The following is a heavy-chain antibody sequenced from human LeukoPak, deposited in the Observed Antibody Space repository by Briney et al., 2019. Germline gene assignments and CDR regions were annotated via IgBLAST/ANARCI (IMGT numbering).Heavy chain of an antibody. CDR2: INTNTGNP. D-gene: IGHD6-13*01. Sequence: ASVKVSCKASGYTFTSRAINWVRQAPGQGLEWMGWINTNTGNPTYAQGFTGRFVFSLDTSVSTAYLQISSLKAEDTAMYYCARGGYPYLSTWYSDSWGQGTLVTVSS. J-gene: IGHJ5*01. CDR1: GYTFTSRA. CDR3: ARGGYPYLSTWYSDS. V-gene: IGHV7-4-1*02.